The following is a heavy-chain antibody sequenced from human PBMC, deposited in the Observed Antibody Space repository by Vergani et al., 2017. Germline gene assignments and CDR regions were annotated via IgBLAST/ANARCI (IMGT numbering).Heavy chain of an antibody. Sequence: QVQLQQWGAGLLKPSETLSLTCAVYGGSFSGYYWSWIRQPPGKGLEWIGEINHSGSTNYNPSLKSRVTISVDTSKNQFSLKLSSVTAADTAVYYCATKGAAALQTLWFDPWGQGTLVTVTS. CDR3: ATKGAAALQTLWFDP. J-gene: IGHJ5*02. V-gene: IGHV4-34*01. CDR2: INHSGST. D-gene: IGHD6-13*01. CDR1: GGSFSGYY.